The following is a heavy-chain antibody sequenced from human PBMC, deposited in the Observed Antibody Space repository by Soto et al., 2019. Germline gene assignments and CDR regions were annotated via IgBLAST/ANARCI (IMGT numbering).Heavy chain of an antibody. CDR3: ARHWGGWYVFDY. J-gene: IGHJ4*02. D-gene: IGHD6-19*01. CDR1: GGSISSSSYY. V-gene: IGHV4-39*01. Sequence: QLQLQESGPGLVKPSETLSLTCTVSGGSISSSSYYWGWIRQPPGKGLEWIGSIYYSGSTYYNPSLKSRVTISVDTSKNQFSLKLSSVTAADTAVYYCARHWGGWYVFDYWGQGTLVTVSS. CDR2: IYYSGST.